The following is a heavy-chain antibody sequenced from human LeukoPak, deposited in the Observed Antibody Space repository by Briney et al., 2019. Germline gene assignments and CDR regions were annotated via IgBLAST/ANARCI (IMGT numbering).Heavy chain of an antibody. D-gene: IGHD3-3*01. Sequence: SVKVSCKASGGTFSSYAISWVRQAPGQGLEWMGGIIPIFGTANYAQKFQGRVTITADESTSTAYMELSSLRSDDTAVYYCAREAITIFGVVRTQTTTSPYRFDPWGQGTLVTVSS. CDR2: IIPIFGTA. CDR3: AREAITIFGVVRTQTTTSPYRFDP. CDR1: GGTFSSYA. V-gene: IGHV1-69*13. J-gene: IGHJ5*02.